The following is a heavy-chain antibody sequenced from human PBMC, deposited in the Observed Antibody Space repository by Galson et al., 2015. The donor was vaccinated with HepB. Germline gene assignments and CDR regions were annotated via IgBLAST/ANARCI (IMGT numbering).Heavy chain of an antibody. V-gene: IGHV4-61*01. Sequence: ETLSLTCTVSGGSVSSSSYYWSWIRQPPGKGLEWIGYIYYSGSSNYNPSLKSRVTMSVDTSKNQFSLKLSSVTAADTAVYYCARAFRGYYDSSAYTSDYWGQGTLVTVSS. CDR2: IYYSGSS. CDR1: GGSVSSSSYY. D-gene: IGHD3-22*01. J-gene: IGHJ4*02. CDR3: ARAFRGYYDSSAYTSDY.